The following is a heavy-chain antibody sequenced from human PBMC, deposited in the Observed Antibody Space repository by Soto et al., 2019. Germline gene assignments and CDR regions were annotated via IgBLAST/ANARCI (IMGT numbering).Heavy chain of an antibody. Sequence: GASVKVSCKASGYTYTGYYIHWVRQAPGQGLEWMGCSNPNSGGTNYAQKIQGRVTMTRDTSISTAYMEMSRLRSDDTVVYYCARGCSSTSCSTVWSDPWGQGTLVPVSS. D-gene: IGHD2-2*02. CDR3: ARGCSSTSCSTVWSDP. J-gene: IGHJ5*02. CDR1: GYTYTGYY. CDR2: SNPNSGGT. V-gene: IGHV1-2*02.